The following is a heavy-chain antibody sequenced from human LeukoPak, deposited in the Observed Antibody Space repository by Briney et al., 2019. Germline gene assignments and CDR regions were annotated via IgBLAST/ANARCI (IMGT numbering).Heavy chain of an antibody. CDR3: ARAPYSSLYYFDY. CDR2: ISGSGGST. CDR1: GFTFSSYA. V-gene: IGHV3-23*01. Sequence: GGSLRLSCAASGFTFSSYAMSWVRQAPGKGLEWVSAISGSGGSTYYADSVKGRFTISRDNSKNTLYLQMNSLRAEDTAVYYCARAPYSSLYYFDYWGQGTLVTVSS. D-gene: IGHD6-13*01. J-gene: IGHJ4*02.